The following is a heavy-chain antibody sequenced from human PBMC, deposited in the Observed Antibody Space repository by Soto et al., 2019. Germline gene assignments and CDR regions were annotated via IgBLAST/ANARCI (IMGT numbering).Heavy chain of an antibody. J-gene: IGHJ6*03. D-gene: IGHD4-17*01. V-gene: IGHV3-33*01. CDR3: ARDSGGDYHNYYMAV. CDR2: IRYDGSDK. CDR1: GFTFSNYA. Sequence: LRLSCAASGFTFSNYAMHWVRQAPGKGLEWVTIIRYDGSDKNYGDSVKGRFTISRDNSKNTLYLQMNSLRVEDTAVYYCARDSGGDYHNYYMAVWGKGTTVTVSS.